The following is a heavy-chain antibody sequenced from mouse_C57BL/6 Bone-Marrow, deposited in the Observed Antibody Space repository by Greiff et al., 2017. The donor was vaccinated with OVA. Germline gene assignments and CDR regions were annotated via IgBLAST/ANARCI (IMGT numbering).Heavy chain of an antibody. D-gene: IGHD2-3*01. J-gene: IGHJ3*01. CDR2: ISSGGDYI. CDR1: GFTFSSYA. V-gene: IGHV5-9-1*02. Sequence: EVKLMESGEGLVKPGGSLKLSCAASGFTFSSYAMSWVRQTPEKRLEWVAYISSGGDYIYYADTVKGRFTISRDNARNTLYLQMSSLKSEDTAMYYCTRLDACGFAYWGQGTLVTVSA. CDR3: TRLDACGFAY.